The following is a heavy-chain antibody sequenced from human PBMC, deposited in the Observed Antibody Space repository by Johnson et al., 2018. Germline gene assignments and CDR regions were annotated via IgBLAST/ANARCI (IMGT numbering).Heavy chain of an antibody. J-gene: IGHJ6*02. V-gene: IGHV3-9*01. D-gene: IGHD3-10*01. Sequence: VQLVQSGGGLVQXGRSXRLXCAASGFTFDDYAMHWVRQAPGKGLEWVSGISWNSGSIGYADSVKGRFTISRDNAKNSLYLKMNSLRAEDTALYYCALSGSYFLHYYYGMDVWGQGTTVTVSS. CDR3: ALSGSYFLHYYYGMDV. CDR1: GFTFDDYA. CDR2: ISWNSGSI.